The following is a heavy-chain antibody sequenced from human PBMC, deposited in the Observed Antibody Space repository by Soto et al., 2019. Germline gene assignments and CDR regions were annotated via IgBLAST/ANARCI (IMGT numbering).Heavy chain of an antibody. J-gene: IGHJ3*02. Sequence: ASVKVSCKASGYTFTSYDINWVRQATGQGLEWMGWMNPNSGNTGYAQKFQGRVTMTRNTSISTAYMELSSLRSEDTAVYYCATFWSSYHEAFDIWRQVTMVTVSS. CDR1: GYTFTSYD. CDR3: ATFWSSYHEAFDI. D-gene: IGHD3-3*01. V-gene: IGHV1-8*01. CDR2: MNPNSGNT.